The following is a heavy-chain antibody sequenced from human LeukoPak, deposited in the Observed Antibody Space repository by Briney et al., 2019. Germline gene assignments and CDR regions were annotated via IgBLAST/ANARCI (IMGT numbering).Heavy chain of an antibody. CDR2: INHSGST. CDR1: GGSFSGYY. Sequence: SETLSLTCAVYGGSFSGYYWSWIRQPPGKGLEWIGEINHSGSTNYDPSLKSRVTISVDTSKNQFSLKLSSVTAADTAVYYCARGRSYYGSGSYYNGGPNWFDPWGQGTLVTVSS. CDR3: ARGRSYYGSGSYYNGGPNWFDP. V-gene: IGHV4-34*01. J-gene: IGHJ5*02. D-gene: IGHD3-10*01.